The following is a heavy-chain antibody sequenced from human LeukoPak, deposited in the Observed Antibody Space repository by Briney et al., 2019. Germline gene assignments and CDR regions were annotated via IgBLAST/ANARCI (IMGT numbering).Heavy chain of an antibody. CDR1: GGTFSSYA. Sequence: ASVTVSFKASGGTFSSYAISWLRQAPGQGLEWMGGIIPIFGTANYAQKFQGRVTITADESTSTAYMELSSLRSEDTAVYYCARPGSYGRLDYWGQGTLVTVSS. J-gene: IGHJ4*02. V-gene: IGHV1-69*13. D-gene: IGHD3-10*01. CDR2: IIPIFGTA. CDR3: ARPGSYGRLDY.